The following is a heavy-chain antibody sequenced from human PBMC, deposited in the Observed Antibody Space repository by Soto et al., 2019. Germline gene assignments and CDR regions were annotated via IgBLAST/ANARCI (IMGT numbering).Heavy chain of an antibody. CDR1: GGSISSYY. D-gene: IGHD3-9*01. V-gene: IGHV4-59*12. CDR2: IYYSGST. CDR3: ARGWVGTGSHYFRF. Sequence: SETLSLTCTVSGGSISSYYWSWIRQPPGKGLEWIGYIYYSGSTNYNPSLKSRVTISVDTSKNQFSLKLSSVTAADTAVYYCARGWVGTGSHYFRFWGQGTLVTVSS. J-gene: IGHJ4*02.